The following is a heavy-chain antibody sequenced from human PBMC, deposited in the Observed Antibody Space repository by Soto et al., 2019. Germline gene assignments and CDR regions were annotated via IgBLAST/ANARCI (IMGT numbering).Heavy chain of an antibody. CDR1: GYTFTSYG. Sequence: ASVKVSCKASGYTFTSYGISWVRQAPGQGLEWMGWISAYNGNTNYAQKLQGRVTMTTDTSTSTAYMELRSLRSDDTAVYYCARDRLWDYGDYGIDYWGQGXLVTVSS. J-gene: IGHJ4*02. CDR3: ARDRLWDYGDYGIDY. V-gene: IGHV1-18*01. D-gene: IGHD4-17*01. CDR2: ISAYNGNT.